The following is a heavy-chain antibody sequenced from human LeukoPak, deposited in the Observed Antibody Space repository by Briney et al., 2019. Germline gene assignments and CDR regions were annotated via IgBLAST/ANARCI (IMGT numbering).Heavy chain of an antibody. V-gene: IGHV3-20*04. J-gene: IGHJ4*02. Sequence: PGGSLRLSCAASGFTFDDYGMSWVRQAPGKGLEWVSGINWNSGSTGYADSVKGRFTISRDNAKNFLYLQMNSLRAEDTALYYCARALVTAEFDYWGQGTLVTVSS. CDR1: GFTFDDYG. CDR2: INWNSGST. CDR3: ARALVTAEFDY. D-gene: IGHD4-23*01.